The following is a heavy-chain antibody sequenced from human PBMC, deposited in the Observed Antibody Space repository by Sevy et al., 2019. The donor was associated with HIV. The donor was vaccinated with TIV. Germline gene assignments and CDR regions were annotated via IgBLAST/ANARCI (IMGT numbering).Heavy chain of an antibody. CDR3: ARVFSSYYFDY. J-gene: IGHJ4*02. V-gene: IGHV3-30*06. CDR1: GFTFGSYG. CDR2: ISYDRSDK. Sequence: WGSLILSCAASGFTFGSYGMHWVRQAPGKGLEWVAYISYDRSDKNYADSVKGRFTISRDNSKNTVFLQLNSLRPEDTAVYYCARVFSSYYFDYWGQGTLVTVSS.